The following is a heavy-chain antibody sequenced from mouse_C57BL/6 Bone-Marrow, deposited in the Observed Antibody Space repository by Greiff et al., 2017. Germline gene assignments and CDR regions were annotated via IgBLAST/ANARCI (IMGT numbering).Heavy chain of an antibody. CDR2: INPNYGTT. V-gene: IGHV1-39*01. J-gene: IGHJ2*01. D-gene: IGHD2-3*01. CDR1: GYSFTDYN. Sequence: EVKVVESGPELVKPGASVKISCKASGYSFTDYNMNWVKQSNGKSLEWIGVINPNYGTTSYNQKFKGKATLTVDQSSSTAYMQLNSLTSEDSAVYYCARCDGYYDYFDYWGQGTTLTVSS. CDR3: ARCDGYYDYFDY.